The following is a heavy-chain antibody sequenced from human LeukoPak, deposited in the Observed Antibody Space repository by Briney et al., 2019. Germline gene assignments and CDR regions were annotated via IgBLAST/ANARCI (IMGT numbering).Heavy chain of an antibody. D-gene: IGHD3-22*01. J-gene: IGHJ4*02. CDR2: IYYSGST. CDR1: GGSISSYY. V-gene: IGHV4-59*01. Sequence: SETLSLTCTVSGGSISSYYWSWIRQPPGKGLEWIGYIYYSGSTNYNPSLKSRVTISVDTSKNQFSLKLSSVTAADTAVYYCARGGGGYYNYFDYWGQGTLVTVSS. CDR3: ARGGGGYYNYFDY.